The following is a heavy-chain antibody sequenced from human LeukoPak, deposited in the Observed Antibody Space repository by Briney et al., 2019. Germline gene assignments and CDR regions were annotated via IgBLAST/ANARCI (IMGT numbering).Heavy chain of an antibody. CDR3: ALTSWGAAAIKVAVYYDMDV. J-gene: IGHJ6*04. CDR2: ISGSGGST. CDR1: GFTFSSYA. D-gene: IGHD2-2*01. Sequence: GGSLRLSCAASGFTFSSYAMSWVRQAPGKGLEWVSAISGSGGSTYYADSVKGRFTISRDNSKNTLYLQMNSLRAEDTAVYYCALTSWGAAAIKVAVYYDMDVWGKGTTVTVSS. V-gene: IGHV3-23*01.